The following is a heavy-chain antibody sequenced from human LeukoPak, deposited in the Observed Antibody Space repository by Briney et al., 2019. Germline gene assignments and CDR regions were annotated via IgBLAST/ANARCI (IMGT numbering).Heavy chain of an antibody. CDR2: ISSSSSTT. V-gene: IGHV3-48*02. J-gene: IGHJ4*02. D-gene: IGHD1-1*01. CDR3: ARGGQL. CDR1: GFTLSSYW. Sequence: GRSLRLSCAASGFTLSSYWMSWVRQAPGKGLEWISHISSSSSTTSYADSVKGRFTISRDNVKESLYLQMYSLRDEDTAIYYCARGGQLGGQGTLVTVS.